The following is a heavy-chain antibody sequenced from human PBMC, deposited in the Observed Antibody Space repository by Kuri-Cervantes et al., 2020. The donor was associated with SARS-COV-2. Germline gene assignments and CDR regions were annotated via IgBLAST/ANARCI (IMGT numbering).Heavy chain of an antibody. Sequence: ASVKVSCNASGYTLTTYGITWVRQAPGQGLEWMGWISTYNANADYAQNLQGRVTMTTDTSTSIAYMELRSLRSDDTAIYYCAGGFDYGDYPYYYGMDVWGQGTTVTVSS. D-gene: IGHD4-17*01. CDR2: ISTYNANA. J-gene: IGHJ6*02. CDR3: AGGFDYGDYPYYYGMDV. V-gene: IGHV1-18*04. CDR1: GYTLTTYG.